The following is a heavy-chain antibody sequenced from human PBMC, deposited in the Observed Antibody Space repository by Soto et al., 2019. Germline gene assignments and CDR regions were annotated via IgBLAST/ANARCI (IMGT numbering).Heavy chain of an antibody. CDR2: IYWDDDK. CDR3: AHRFSNDFWSGYYVGFDP. Sequence: SGPTLVNPTPTLTLTCTFSGFSLSTSGVGVGWIRQPPGKALEWLALIYWDDDKRYSPSLKSRLTITKDTSKNQVVLTMTNMDPVDTATYYCAHRFSNDFWSGYYVGFDPWGQGTLVTVSS. D-gene: IGHD3-3*01. V-gene: IGHV2-5*02. CDR1: GFSLSTSGVG. J-gene: IGHJ5*02.